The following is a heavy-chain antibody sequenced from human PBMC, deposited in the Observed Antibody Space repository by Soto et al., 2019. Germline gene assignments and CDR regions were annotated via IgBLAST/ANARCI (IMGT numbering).Heavy chain of an antibody. D-gene: IGHD4-17*01. CDR2: ISGSGGSR. Sequence: EVQLLESGGGLVQPGGSLRLSCAASRFTFSNYAMSWVRQAPGKGLEWVSAISGSGGSRYYADSVKGRFTISRDNSKNGLYLQMNSLRAEDTAADDCAKTVGHDHWGQGTLVTVSP. CDR1: RFTFSNYA. CDR3: AKTVGHDH. V-gene: IGHV3-23*01. J-gene: IGHJ4*02.